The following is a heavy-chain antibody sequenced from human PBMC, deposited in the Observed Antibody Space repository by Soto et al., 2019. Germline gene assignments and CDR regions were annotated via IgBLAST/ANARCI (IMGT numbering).Heavy chain of an antibody. CDR1: GASITSGSYS. J-gene: IGHJ4*02. CDR3: ARGGALRPNSDVPLVF. CDR2: IHVTGYT. V-gene: IGHV4-30-2*01. D-gene: IGHD1-26*01. Sequence: SETLSLTCTVSGASITSGSYSWSWIRQAPGKGLEWIGNIHVTGYTAFSPSLKRRVTMSVDTSKNQFSLNVNSVTAADTAVYFCARGGALRPNSDVPLVFWGQGTLVNVS.